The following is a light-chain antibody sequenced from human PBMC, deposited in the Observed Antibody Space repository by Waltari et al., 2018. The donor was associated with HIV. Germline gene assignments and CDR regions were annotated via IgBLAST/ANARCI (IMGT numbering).Light chain of an antibody. CDR2: EAS. J-gene: IGKJ5*01. Sequence: DIVLTQSPETLSVSLGARAAIHCKSGESVLSSSNNLNYFAWYQQRPGQPPTLLFSEASSRSSGVPARFTASGSRTDFTLTIDDLQADDVAVYFCQQYYSTPTFGRGTQLV. V-gene: IGKV4-1*01. CDR3: QQYYSTPT. CDR1: ESVLSSSNNLNY.